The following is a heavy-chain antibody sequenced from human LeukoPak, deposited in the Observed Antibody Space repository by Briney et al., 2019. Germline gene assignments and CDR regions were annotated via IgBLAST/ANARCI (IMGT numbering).Heavy chain of an antibody. CDR3: ARAMRSTVDV. J-gene: IGHJ6*02. Sequence: PSETLSLTCTVSGASITNYYWTWTRQPAGKGLEWIGLIYTSGSANYNPSLKSRVTMSVDTSKNQFSLRLSSVTAADTAVYYCARAMRSTVDVWGQGTTVIVSS. CDR2: IYTSGSA. V-gene: IGHV4-4*07. D-gene: IGHD2-8*02. CDR1: GASITNYY.